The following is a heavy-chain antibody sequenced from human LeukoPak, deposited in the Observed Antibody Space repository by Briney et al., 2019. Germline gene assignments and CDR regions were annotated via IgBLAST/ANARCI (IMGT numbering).Heavy chain of an antibody. CDR3: ARAPRGATVTTKARYNWFDP. V-gene: IGHV4-39*01. Sequence: SETLSLTCTVSGGSISSSNYYWGYIRQPPGKGLEWIGSVYYSGSAYYNPSLKSRVTISVDTSKNQFSLKLNSVTAADTAVYYCARAPRGATVTTKARYNWFDPWGQGTLVTVSS. CDR2: VYYSGSA. CDR1: GGSISSSNYY. D-gene: IGHD4-17*01. J-gene: IGHJ5*02.